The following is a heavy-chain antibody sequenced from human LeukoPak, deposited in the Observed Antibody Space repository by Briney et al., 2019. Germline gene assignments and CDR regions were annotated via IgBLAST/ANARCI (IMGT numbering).Heavy chain of an antibody. CDR2: ISGSGGST. J-gene: IGHJ4*02. V-gene: IGHV3-23*01. CDR1: GFTFSSYA. Sequence: PGGSLRLSCAASGFTFSSYAMSWVRQAPGKGLEWVSVISGSGGSTYYADSVKGRFTISRDNSKNTLYLQMNSLRAEDTAVYYCAKERNLEQLVYSHFDYWGQGTLVTVSS. D-gene: IGHD6-13*01. CDR3: AKERNLEQLVYSHFDY.